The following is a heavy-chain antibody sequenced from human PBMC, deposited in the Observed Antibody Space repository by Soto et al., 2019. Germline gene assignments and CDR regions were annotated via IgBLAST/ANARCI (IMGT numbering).Heavy chain of an antibody. CDR1: GFTFSSYG. Sequence: QVQLVESGGGVVQPGRSLRLSCAASGFTFSSYGMHWVRQAPGKGLEWVAVIWYDGSKKYYADSVKGRFTISRDNAQNTLYLQMSILRAEDTAVYYCARVPNSSSLPGLFDPWGQGTLVTVAS. CDR3: ARVPNSSSLPGLFDP. D-gene: IGHD6-13*01. V-gene: IGHV3-33*01. CDR2: IWYDGSKK. J-gene: IGHJ5*02.